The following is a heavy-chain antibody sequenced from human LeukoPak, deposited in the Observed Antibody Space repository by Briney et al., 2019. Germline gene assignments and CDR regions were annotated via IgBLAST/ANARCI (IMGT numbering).Heavy chain of an antibody. D-gene: IGHD3-16*01. CDR1: GGSINSGDYY. J-gene: IGHJ4*02. CDR2: MYYSGTT. Sequence: SQTLSLTCTVSGGSINSGDYYWSWIRQPPGKGLEWIGYMYYSGTTHYNPSLKSRVTISVDTSNNQFSLSMSSVTAADTAVYYCARETVYITWGVYFDDWGQGTLVTVSS. V-gene: IGHV4-30-4*08. CDR3: ARETVYITWGVYFDD.